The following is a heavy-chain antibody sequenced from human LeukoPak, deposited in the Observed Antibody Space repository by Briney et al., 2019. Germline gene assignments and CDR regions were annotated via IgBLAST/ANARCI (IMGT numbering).Heavy chain of an antibody. CDR1: GGSFSGYY. D-gene: IGHD4-17*01. V-gene: IGHV4-34*01. CDR3: ARHGQLHGDSH. CDR2: INHSGST. J-gene: IGHJ4*02. Sequence: PSETLSLTCAVYGGSFSGYYWSWIRQPPGKGLEWIGEINHSGSTNYNPSLKSRVTISVDTPKNQFSLKLSSVTAADTAVYYCARHGQLHGDSHWGQGTLVTVSS.